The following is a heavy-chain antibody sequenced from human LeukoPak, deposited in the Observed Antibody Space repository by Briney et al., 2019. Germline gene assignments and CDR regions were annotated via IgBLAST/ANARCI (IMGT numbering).Heavy chain of an antibody. D-gene: IGHD3-10*01. Sequence: PGRSLRLSCAASGFTFSSYGMHWVRQAPGKGLEWVAVISYDGSNKYYADSVKGRFTISRDNSKNTLYLQMNSLRAEDTAVYYCAKDSGPITMVRGVDYWGQGTLVTVSS. CDR3: AKDSGPITMVRGVDY. V-gene: IGHV3-30*18. CDR2: ISYDGSNK. J-gene: IGHJ4*02. CDR1: GFTFSSYG.